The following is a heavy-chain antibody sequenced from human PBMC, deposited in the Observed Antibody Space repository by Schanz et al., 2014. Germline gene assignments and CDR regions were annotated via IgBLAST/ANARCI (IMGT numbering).Heavy chain of an antibody. Sequence: QVQLVESGGDVVQPGRSLRLSCAASGFTFSSYGMHWVRQAPGKGLEWVAVIWYDGNNKYYADSVKGRFTISRDNSRTILKLQRNSLRADAAAVYYCARYNSGHSDYWGQGTLVTVSS. CDR1: GFTFSSYG. CDR2: IWYDGNNK. J-gene: IGHJ4*02. V-gene: IGHV3-33*01. CDR3: ARYNSGHSDY. D-gene: IGHD6-19*01.